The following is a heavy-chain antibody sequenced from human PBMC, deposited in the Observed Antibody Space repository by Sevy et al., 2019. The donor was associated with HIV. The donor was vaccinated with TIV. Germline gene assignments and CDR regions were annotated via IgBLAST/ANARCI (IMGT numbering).Heavy chain of an antibody. CDR2: YPKVEVNK. Sequence: GGSLRPSCAALGSTSVSYGMHGSPQAQAKGWGGWAVYPKVEVNKYYADPVKGRFTISRDNSKNTLYLQMNSLRAEDTAVYYCAKDLEYCSGGSCYYFDYWGQGTLVTVSS. J-gene: IGHJ4*02. CDR3: AKDLEYCSGGSCYYFDY. CDR1: GSTSVSYG. D-gene: IGHD2-15*01. V-gene: IGHV3-30*18.